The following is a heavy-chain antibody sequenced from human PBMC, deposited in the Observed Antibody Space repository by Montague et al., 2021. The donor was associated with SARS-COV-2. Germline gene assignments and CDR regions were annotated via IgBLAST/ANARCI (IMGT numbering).Heavy chain of an antibody. J-gene: IGHJ6*03. CDR2: INNRGNT. CDR3: VRVTHPRSAWPYYMDV. D-gene: IGHD4-11*01. CDR1: GDSISSSSYY. V-gene: IGHV4-39*01. Sequence: SETRSLTCTVSGDSISSSSYYWGWIRQPPGKGLGWIGSINNRGNTYNNPSLRSRVSISVDTSKNQFSLNVRSVTAADTGLFYCVRVTHPRSAWPYYMDVWGKGTTVTV.